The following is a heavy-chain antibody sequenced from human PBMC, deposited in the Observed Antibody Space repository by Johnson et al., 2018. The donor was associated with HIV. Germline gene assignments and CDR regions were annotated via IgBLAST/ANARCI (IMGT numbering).Heavy chain of an antibody. J-gene: IGHJ3*02. Sequence: ELQLVESGGGVVRPGGSLRLSCAASGFTFDDYGLSWVRQTPGKGLEWVAGINWNGGSTGYADSVKGRFTISRDNAKNSLYLQMNSLRAEDTAVYYCAREGGIAAAGTDAFDIWGQGTMVTVSS. CDR1: GFTFDDYG. CDR3: AREGGIAAAGTDAFDI. D-gene: IGHD6-13*01. CDR2: INWNGGST. V-gene: IGHV3-20*04.